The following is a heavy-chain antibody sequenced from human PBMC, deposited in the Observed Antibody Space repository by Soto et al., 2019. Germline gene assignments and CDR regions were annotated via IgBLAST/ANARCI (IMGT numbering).Heavy chain of an antibody. Sequence: ASVKVSCKASGYTFTSYYMHWVRQAPGKGLEWMGGFDPEDGETLYAQKFQGRVTMTEDTSTDTAYMDLSSLSSEDTAVYYCATVYTAAWSTHNYYYMDVWGKGTTVTVSS. CDR3: ATVYTAAWSTHNYYYMDV. D-gene: IGHD3-16*01. CDR1: GYTFTSYY. V-gene: IGHV1-24*01. J-gene: IGHJ6*03. CDR2: FDPEDGET.